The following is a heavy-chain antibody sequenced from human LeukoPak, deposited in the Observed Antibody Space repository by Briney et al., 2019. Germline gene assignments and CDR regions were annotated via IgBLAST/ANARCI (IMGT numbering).Heavy chain of an antibody. CDR2: ISYSGTT. D-gene: IGHD2-15*01. CDR1: GGSISSSSNY. V-gene: IGHV4-39*01. Sequence: SETLSLTCTVSGGSISSSSNYWGWIRQPPGKGLEWIGSISYSGTTSYNPSLKSRVTISVDTSKNHFSLEVLSVTGAETAVYYCARHENIVVVVAATGFDYWGQGTLVTVSS. CDR3: ARHENIVVVVAATGFDY. J-gene: IGHJ4*02.